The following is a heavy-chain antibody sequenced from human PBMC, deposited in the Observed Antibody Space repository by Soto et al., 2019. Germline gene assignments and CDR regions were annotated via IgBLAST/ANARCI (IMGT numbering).Heavy chain of an antibody. D-gene: IGHD4-17*01. CDR3: ARVLRRNYGDYGWYFDL. V-gene: IGHV3-13*01. J-gene: IGHJ2*01. CDR2: IGTAGDT. Sequence: EVQLVESGGGLVQPGGSLRLSCAASGFTFSSYDMHWVRQATGKGLEWVSAIGTAGDTYYPGSVKGRFTISRDNAKNSLYLQMNSLRAGDTAVYYCARVLRRNYGDYGWYFDLWGRGTLVTVSS. CDR1: GFTFSSYD.